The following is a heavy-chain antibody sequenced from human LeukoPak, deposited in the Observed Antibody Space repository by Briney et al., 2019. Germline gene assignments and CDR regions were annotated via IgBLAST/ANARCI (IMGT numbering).Heavy chain of an antibody. CDR1: GFTFDDYA. CDR2: ISWNSGSI. CDR3: ARAAGWFDP. V-gene: IGHV3-9*01. Sequence: HPGGSLRLSCAASGFTFDDYAMHWVRQAPGKGLEWVSGISWNSGSIGYADSVKGRFTISRDNAKNSVYLQMNSLRAEDTTIYYCARAAGWFDPWGQGTLVTVSS. J-gene: IGHJ5*02.